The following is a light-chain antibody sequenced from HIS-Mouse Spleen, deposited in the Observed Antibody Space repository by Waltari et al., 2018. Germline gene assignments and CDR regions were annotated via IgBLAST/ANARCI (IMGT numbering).Light chain of an antibody. J-gene: IGLJ2*01. CDR3: CSYAGSSTLV. Sequence: QSALTQPASVSGSPGQSITISCTGTSSDVGSYNLVPWYQQNPGKAPKLMIYEGSKRPSGVSNRFSGSKSGNTASLTISGLQAEDEADYYCCSYAGSSTLVFGGGTKLTVL. CDR1: SSDVGSYNL. CDR2: EGS. V-gene: IGLV2-23*01.